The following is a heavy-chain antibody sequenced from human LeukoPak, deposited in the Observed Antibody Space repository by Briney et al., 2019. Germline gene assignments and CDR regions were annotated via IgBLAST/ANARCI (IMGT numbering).Heavy chain of an antibody. V-gene: IGHV4-59*01. CDR3: ARGDSSGWYVY. CDR1: GGSISSYY. D-gene: IGHD6-19*01. Sequence: SETLSLTCTVSGGSISSYYWSWIRQPPGKRLEWIGYIYYSGSTNYNPSLKSRVTISVDTSKNQFSLKLSSVTAADTAVYYCARGDSSGWYVYWGQGTLVTVSS. CDR2: IYYSGST. J-gene: IGHJ4*02.